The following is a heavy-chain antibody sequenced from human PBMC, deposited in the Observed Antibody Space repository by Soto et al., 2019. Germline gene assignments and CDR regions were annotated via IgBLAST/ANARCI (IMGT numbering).Heavy chain of an antibody. D-gene: IGHD1-1*01. J-gene: IGHJ6*03. CDR3: ARVGSVTTRRPAGYMDV. Sequence: SETLSLTCTVSGGSISSYYWSWIRQPPGKGLERIGYIYYSGSTNYNPSLKSRVTISVDTSKNQFSLKLSSVTAADTAVYYWARVGSVTTRRPAGYMDVWGKGTTVTVFS. CDR2: IYYSGST. CDR1: GGSISSYY. V-gene: IGHV4-59*01.